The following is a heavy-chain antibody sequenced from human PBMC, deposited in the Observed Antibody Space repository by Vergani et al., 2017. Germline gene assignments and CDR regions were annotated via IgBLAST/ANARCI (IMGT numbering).Heavy chain of an antibody. CDR3: AKTAVAGTPPFDY. CDR1: GFTFSTYN. D-gene: IGHD6-19*01. Sequence: EVQLVESGGGLVKPGGSLRLSCAASGFTFSTYNMNWVRQAPGKGLEWVSSISSTNSIYYVDSVKGRFTISRDNSKNTLYLQMNSLRAEDTAVYYCAKTAVAGTPPFDYWGQGTLVTVSS. J-gene: IGHJ4*02. V-gene: IGHV3-21*01. CDR2: ISSTNSI.